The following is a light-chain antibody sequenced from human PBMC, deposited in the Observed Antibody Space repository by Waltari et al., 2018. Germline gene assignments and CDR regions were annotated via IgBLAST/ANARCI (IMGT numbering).Light chain of an antibody. CDR3: QHYGSSSIT. Sequence: ELVLPQSPGTLSLSPGEVAAPSCTASQSVSSRDLAWYQQKPGQAPRLLMYGASNRASGTPDRFSGSGSGTDFTLTISRLEPEDFAVYYCQHYGSSSITFGQGTRLEIK. J-gene: IGKJ5*01. V-gene: IGKV3-20*01. CDR1: QSVSSRD. CDR2: GAS.